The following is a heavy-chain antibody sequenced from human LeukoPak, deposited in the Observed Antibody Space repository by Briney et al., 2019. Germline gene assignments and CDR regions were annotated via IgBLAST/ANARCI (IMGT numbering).Heavy chain of an antibody. V-gene: IGHV4-61*01. CDR1: GGSVSSSTYY. CDR3: ARGQVGATQLFDY. Sequence: PSVTLSLTCTVSGGSVSSSTYYWNWIRQPPGKGLEWIGYIYNSWSNNYNPSFKSRVTISVDTSRNQFSLKVSFVTAADTAVYYCARGQVGATQLFDYWGQGTLVTVST. J-gene: IGHJ4*02. D-gene: IGHD1-26*01. CDR2: IYNSWSN.